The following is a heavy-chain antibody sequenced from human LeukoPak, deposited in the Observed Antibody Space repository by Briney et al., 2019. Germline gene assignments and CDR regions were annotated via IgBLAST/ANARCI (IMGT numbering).Heavy chain of an antibody. CDR2: IYTSGST. Sequence: SETLSLTCTVSGGSISSGSYYWSWIRQPAGKGLEWIGRIYTSGSTNYNPSLKSRVTISVDTSKNQFSLKLSSVTAADTAVYYCARGQQWLPSWFDPWGQGTLVTVSS. J-gene: IGHJ5*02. CDR1: GGSISSGSYY. CDR3: ARGQQWLPSWFDP. V-gene: IGHV4-61*02. D-gene: IGHD6-19*01.